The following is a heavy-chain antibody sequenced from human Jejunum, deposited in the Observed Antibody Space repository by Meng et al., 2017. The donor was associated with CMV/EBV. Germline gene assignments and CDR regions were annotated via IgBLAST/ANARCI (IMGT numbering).Heavy chain of an antibody. Sequence: DSINNYYWSWIRQPPGKGLEWIGYDHSSAGYKYNPSLKSRVSMSVDTFKNQFSLTLSSVTAADTAVYYCARMSYYDFWSGYPLDIWGRGTLVTVSS. CDR1: DSINNYY. D-gene: IGHD3-3*01. J-gene: IGHJ4*02. V-gene: IGHV4-59*01. CDR3: ARMSYYDFWSGYPLDI. CDR2: DHSSAGY.